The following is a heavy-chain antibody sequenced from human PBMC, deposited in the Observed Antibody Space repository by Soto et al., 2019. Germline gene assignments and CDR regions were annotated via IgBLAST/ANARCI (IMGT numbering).Heavy chain of an antibody. Sequence: ASVKVSCKASGGTFSSYAISWVRQAPGQGLEWMGGIIPIFGTANYAQKFQGRVTITADESTSTAYMELSSLRSEDTAVYYCARDTGSTSCYTCQGYYYGMDVWGQGTTVTVSS. V-gene: IGHV1-69*13. J-gene: IGHJ6*02. CDR1: GGTFSSYA. CDR3: ARDTGSTSCYTCQGYYYGMDV. CDR2: IIPIFGTA. D-gene: IGHD2-2*02.